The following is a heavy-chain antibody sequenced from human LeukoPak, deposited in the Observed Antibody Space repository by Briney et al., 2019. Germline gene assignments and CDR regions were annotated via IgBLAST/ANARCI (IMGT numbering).Heavy chain of an antibody. CDR1: GYTFTGYY. CDR2: INPNSGGT. V-gene: IGHV1-2*02. CDR3: AGSSSSGFKDY. Sequence: ASVKVSCKASGYTFTGYYMHWVRQAPGQGLEWMGWINPNSGGTNYAQKFQGRVTMARDTSISTAYMELSSLRSDDAAVYYCAGSSSSGFKDYWGQGTLVTVSS. D-gene: IGHD3-22*01. J-gene: IGHJ4*02.